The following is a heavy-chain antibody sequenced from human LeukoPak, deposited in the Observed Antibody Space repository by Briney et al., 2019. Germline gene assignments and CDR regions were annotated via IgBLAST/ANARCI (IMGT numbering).Heavy chain of an antibody. CDR1: GGSIRSYY. D-gene: IGHD3-16*02. J-gene: IGHJ4*02. CDR2: IHDSGST. V-gene: IGHV4-59*08. Sequence: SETLSLTCTVSGGSIRSYYWSWIRRTPGKGLEWIAHIHDSGSTSYNPSLKSRLTMSVDTSKNQFSLRLTSVAAADTAVYYCARHLSVGSYPLDHWGQGTLVTVSS. CDR3: ARHLSVGSYPLDH.